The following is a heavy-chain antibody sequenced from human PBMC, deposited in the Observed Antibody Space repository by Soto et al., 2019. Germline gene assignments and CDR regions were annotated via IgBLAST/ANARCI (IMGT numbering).Heavy chain of an antibody. D-gene: IGHD5-18*01. CDR2: ISDAGT. CDR1: GFTFSTNA. J-gene: IGHJ6*02. Sequence: GGSLRLSCAASGFTFSTNAMNWVRQAPGKGLEWVTGISDAGTYYADSVKGRFTISRDDSKNTLYLQMNSLSAEDTAVYYCAKDPTSNTDMVIGNYYYGMDVWGQGTTVTVSS. V-gene: IGHV3-23*01. CDR3: AKDPTSNTDMVIGNYYYGMDV.